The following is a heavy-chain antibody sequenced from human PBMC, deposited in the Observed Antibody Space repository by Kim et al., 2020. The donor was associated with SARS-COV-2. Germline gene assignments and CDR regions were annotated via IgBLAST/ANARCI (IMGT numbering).Heavy chain of an antibody. J-gene: IGHJ5*02. CDR2: ICYSGST. D-gene: IGHD3-10*01. CDR3: ARHERPIAWFGELMGWFDP. CDR1: GGSISSYY. V-gene: IGHV4-59*08. Sequence: SETLSLTCTVSGGSISSYYWSWIRQPPGKGLEWIGYICYSGSTNYNTSLKSRVTISVDTSKNQFSLKLSSVTAADTAVYYCARHERPIAWFGELMGWFDPWGQGTLVTVSS.